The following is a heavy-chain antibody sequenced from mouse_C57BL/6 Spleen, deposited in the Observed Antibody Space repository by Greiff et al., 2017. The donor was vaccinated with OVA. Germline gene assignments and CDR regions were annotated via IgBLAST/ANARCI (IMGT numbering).Heavy chain of an antibody. J-gene: IGHJ2*01. Sequence: QVQLQQSGAELVKPGASVKLSCKASGYTFTSYWMHWVKQRPGQGLEWIGMIHPNSGSTNYNEKFKSKATLTVDKSSSTAYMQLSSLTSEDSAVYYCARLDDYYDLDYWGQGTTLTVSS. CDR1: GYTFTSYW. V-gene: IGHV1-64*01. CDR2: IHPNSGST. CDR3: ARLDDYYDLDY. D-gene: IGHD2-3*01.